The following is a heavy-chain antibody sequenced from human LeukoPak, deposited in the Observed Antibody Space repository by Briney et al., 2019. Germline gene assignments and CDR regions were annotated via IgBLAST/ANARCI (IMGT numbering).Heavy chain of an antibody. Sequence: GGSLRLSCAASGFIVSGDYMSWVRQAPGKGLEWVSVIYTGGQTYYADSVKGRFTISRDNSKNTLYLQMNSLTVEDTAVYYCARHDWFEPWGQGTLVTVSS. V-gene: IGHV3-66*04. CDR3: ARHDWFEP. CDR1: GFIVSGDY. CDR2: IYTGGQT. J-gene: IGHJ5*02.